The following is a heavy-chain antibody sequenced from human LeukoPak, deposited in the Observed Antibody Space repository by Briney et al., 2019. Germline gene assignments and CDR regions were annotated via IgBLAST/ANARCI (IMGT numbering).Heavy chain of an antibody. Sequence: SVKVSCKASGGTFSSYAISWVRQAPGQGLEWTGGIIPIFGTANYAQKFQGRVTITADESTSTAYMELSSLRSEDTAVYYCARAPVDRYSSSPHFDYWGQGTLVTVSS. CDR3: ARAPVDRYSSSPHFDY. J-gene: IGHJ4*02. CDR2: IIPIFGTA. CDR1: GGTFSSYA. V-gene: IGHV1-69*13. D-gene: IGHD6-6*01.